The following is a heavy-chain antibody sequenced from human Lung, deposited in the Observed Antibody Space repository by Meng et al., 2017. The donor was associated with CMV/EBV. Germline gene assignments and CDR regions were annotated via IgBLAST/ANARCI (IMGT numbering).Heavy chain of an antibody. V-gene: IGHV4-4*02. CDR1: GDSTTNHNW. D-gene: IGHD3-10*01. J-gene: IGHJ1*01. CDR3: LRRSGGSV. Sequence: QVRLGESGPALVKPSEALSLTCAVSGDSTTNHNWGAWVRQPPGKGLEWIGEIPHRGSSPYNPSLKSRVSMSIDKSKNQFSLKLTSVTAADTAVYHCLRRSGGSVWGQGTLVTVSS. CDR2: IPHRGSS.